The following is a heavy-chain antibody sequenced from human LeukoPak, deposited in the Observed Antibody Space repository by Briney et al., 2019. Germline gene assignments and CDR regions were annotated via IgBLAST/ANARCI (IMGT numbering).Heavy chain of an antibody. CDR1: GFTFSSYA. CDR2: ISYDGSNK. J-gene: IGHJ4*02. V-gene: IGHV3-30*04. CDR3: AKDPVGRYGYDSSGYFDY. D-gene: IGHD3-22*01. Sequence: GGSLRLSCAASGFTFSSYAMHWVRQAPGKGLEWVALISYDGSNKYHADSVKGRFTISRDNSKNTLYLQMNSLRGEDTAVYYCAKDPVGRYGYDSSGYFDYWGQGTLVTVSS.